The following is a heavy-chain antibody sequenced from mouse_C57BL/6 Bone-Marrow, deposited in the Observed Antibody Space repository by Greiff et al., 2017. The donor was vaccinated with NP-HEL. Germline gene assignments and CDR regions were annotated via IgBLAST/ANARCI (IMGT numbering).Heavy chain of an antibody. Sequence: VQLVESGAELVRPGTSVKMSCKASGYTFTNYWIGWAKQRPGHGLEWIGDIYPGGGYTNYNEKFKGKATLTADKSSSTAYMQFSSLTSEDSAIYYCARGGTAYYFDYWGQGTTLTVSS. CDR3: ARGGTAYYFDY. V-gene: IGHV1-63*01. CDR2: IYPGGGYT. J-gene: IGHJ2*01. CDR1: GYTFTNYW. D-gene: IGHD1-2*01.